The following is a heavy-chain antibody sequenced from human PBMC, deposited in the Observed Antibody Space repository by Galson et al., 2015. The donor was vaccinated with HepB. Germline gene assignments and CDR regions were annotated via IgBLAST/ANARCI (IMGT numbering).Heavy chain of an antibody. CDR1: GYTFTSYG. CDR2: ISAYNGNT. D-gene: IGHD3-10*01. CDR3: ARDVYSGSGSYYKRGQDY. J-gene: IGHJ4*02. V-gene: IGHV1-18*01. Sequence: SVKVSCKASGYTFTSYGISWVRQAPGQGLEWMGWISAYNGNTNYAQKLQVRVTMTTDTSTSTAYMELRSLRSDDTAVYYCARDVYSGSGSYYKRGQDYWGQGTLVTVSS.